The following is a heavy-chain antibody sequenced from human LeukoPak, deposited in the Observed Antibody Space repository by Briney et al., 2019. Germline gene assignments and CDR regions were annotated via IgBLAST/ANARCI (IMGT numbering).Heavy chain of an antibody. J-gene: IGHJ4*02. CDR1: GYTFTSYG. D-gene: IGHD3-10*01. V-gene: IGHV1-18*01. CDR2: ISAYNGNT. Sequence: GASVNVSFKASGYTFTSYGISWVRQAPGQGLEWMGWISAYNGNTNYAQKLQGRVTMTTDTSTSTAYMELRSLRSDDTAVYYCARDQDTMVRGVGDYWGQGTLVTVSS. CDR3: ARDQDTMVRGVGDY.